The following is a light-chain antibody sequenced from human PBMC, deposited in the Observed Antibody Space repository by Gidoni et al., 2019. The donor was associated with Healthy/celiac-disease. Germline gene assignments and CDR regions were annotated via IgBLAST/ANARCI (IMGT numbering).Light chain of an antibody. Sequence: DIVMTQSPLSLPVTPGEPASISCRSSQSLLHSNGYNYLDWYLQKPEQSPQLLIYLGSNRASGVPDRFSGSGSGTDFTLKISRVEAEDVGVYYCMQALQTPRFGQGTKVEIK. J-gene: IGKJ1*01. CDR2: LGS. V-gene: IGKV2-28*01. CDR3: MQALQTPR. CDR1: QSLLHSNGYNY.